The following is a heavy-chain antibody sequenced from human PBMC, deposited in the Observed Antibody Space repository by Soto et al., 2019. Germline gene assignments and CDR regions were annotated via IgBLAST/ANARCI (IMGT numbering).Heavy chain of an antibody. CDR3: ARGSRSGSYRGFPYYYGMDV. CDR1: GYTFTSYA. J-gene: IGHJ6*02. V-gene: IGHV1-3*01. D-gene: IGHD3-10*01. CDR2: INAGNGNT. Sequence: ASVKVSCKASGYTFTSYAMHWVRQAPGQRLEWMGWINAGNGNTKYSQKFQGRVTITRDTSASTAYMELSSLRSEDTAVYYCARGSRSGSYRGFPYYYGMDVWGQGTTVTVSS.